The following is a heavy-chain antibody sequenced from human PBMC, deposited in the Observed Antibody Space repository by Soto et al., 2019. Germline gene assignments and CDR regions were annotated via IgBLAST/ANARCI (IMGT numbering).Heavy chain of an antibody. Sequence: LGESLKISCKGSGYSFTSYWIGWVRQMPGKGLEWMGIIYPGDSDTRYSPSFQGQVTISADKSISTAYLQWSSLKASDTAMYYCVSSIAARRGFDYYYGMDVWGQGTTVTVSS. V-gene: IGHV5-51*01. CDR3: VSSIAARRGFDYYYGMDV. CDR1: GYSFTSYW. J-gene: IGHJ6*02. D-gene: IGHD6-6*01. CDR2: IYPGDSDT.